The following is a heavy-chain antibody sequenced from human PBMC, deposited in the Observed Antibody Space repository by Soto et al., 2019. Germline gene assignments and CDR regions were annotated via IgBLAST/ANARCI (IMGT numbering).Heavy chain of an antibody. CDR2: AYYSGDT. CDR3: ARDRSTYGGGGTGEVKESWFER. Sequence: KTSETLSLTCSVSGGSISRYYWSWIRQPPGKGLEWIGYAYYSGDTGYNPSLQSRVTMAVDTSKNQVSLKLTSVTAADTAVYYCARDRSTYGGGGTGEVKESWFERWGQGALVSVSP. D-gene: IGHD2-8*01. CDR1: GGSISRYY. J-gene: IGHJ5*02. V-gene: IGHV4-59*01.